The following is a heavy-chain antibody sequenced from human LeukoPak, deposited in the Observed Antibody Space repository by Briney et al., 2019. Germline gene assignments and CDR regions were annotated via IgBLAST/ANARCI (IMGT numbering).Heavy chain of an antibody. D-gene: IGHD2-15*01. CDR2: IRSKAYGGTT. CDR3: TRDRGSEDIVVVVEPSLPSY. CDR1: GFTFSNFA. Sequence: PGGSLRLSCAASGFTFSNFAVSWVRQAPGKGLEWVGFIRSKAYGGTTEYAASVKGRFTISRDDSKSIAYLQMNSLKTEDTAVYYCTRDRGSEDIVVVVEPSLPSYWGQGTLVTVSS. J-gene: IGHJ4*02. V-gene: IGHV3-49*04.